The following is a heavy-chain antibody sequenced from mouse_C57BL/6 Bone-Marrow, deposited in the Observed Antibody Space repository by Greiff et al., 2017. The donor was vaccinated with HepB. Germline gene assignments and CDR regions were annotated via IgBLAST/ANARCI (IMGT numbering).Heavy chain of an antibody. Sequence: VHVKQSGPELVKPGASVKISCKASGYSFTDYNMNWVKQSNGKSLEWIGVINPNYGTTSYNQKFKGKATLTVDQSSSTAYMQLNSLTSEDSAVYYCAREGPLLRSPYAMDYWGQGTSVTVSS. D-gene: IGHD1-1*01. J-gene: IGHJ4*01. CDR3: AREGPLLRSPYAMDY. CDR2: INPNYGTT. CDR1: GYSFTDYN. V-gene: IGHV1-39*01.